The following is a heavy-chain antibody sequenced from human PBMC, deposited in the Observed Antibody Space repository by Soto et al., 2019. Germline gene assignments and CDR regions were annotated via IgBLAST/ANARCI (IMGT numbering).Heavy chain of an antibody. CDR2: IIPIFGTA. D-gene: IGHD1-1*01. V-gene: IGHV1-69*01. CDR1: GGTFSIYA. Sequence: QVQLVQSGAEVKKPGSSVKVSCKASGGTFSIYAISWVRQATGQGLEWMGGIIPIFGTANYAQKFQGRVTITADESTSTAYMELSSLRSEDTAVYYCALGSGTIRGPGSDYWGQGTLVTVSS. CDR3: ALGSGTIRGPGSDY. J-gene: IGHJ4*02.